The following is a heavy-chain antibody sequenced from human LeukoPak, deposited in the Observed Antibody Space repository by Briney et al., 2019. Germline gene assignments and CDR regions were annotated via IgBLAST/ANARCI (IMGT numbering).Heavy chain of an antibody. Sequence: GASVKVSCKASGGTFSSYAISWVRQAPGQGLEWMGKITPILGIANYALKFKGRVTITADISTSTAYMDLSSLRSEDTAGYYCARDPTWGSVGGEWGRGTLVTVSS. J-gene: IGHJ4*02. D-gene: IGHD3-16*01. CDR3: ARDPTWGSVGGE. CDR1: GGTFSSYA. CDR2: ITPILGIA. V-gene: IGHV1-69*04.